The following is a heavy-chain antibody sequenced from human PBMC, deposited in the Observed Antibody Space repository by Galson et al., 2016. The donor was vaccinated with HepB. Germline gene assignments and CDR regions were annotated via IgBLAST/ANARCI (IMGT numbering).Heavy chain of an antibody. V-gene: IGHV3-33*01. CDR1: GIPFSISG. Sequence: SLRLSCAASGIPFSISGMHWVRQAPGKGLEWVAVIWYDGSNKYYADSVKGRFTISRDNSKNTLYLQMNSLRAEDTAVYYCARGRPYCSSTSCYPTYYYYYGMDVWGQGTTVTVSS. CDR3: ARGRPYCSSTSCYPTYYYYYGMDV. D-gene: IGHD2-2*01. J-gene: IGHJ6*02. CDR2: IWYDGSNK.